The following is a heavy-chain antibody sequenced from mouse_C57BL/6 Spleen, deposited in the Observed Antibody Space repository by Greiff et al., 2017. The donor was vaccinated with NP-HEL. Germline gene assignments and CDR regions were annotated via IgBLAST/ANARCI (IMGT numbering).Heavy chain of an antibody. Sequence: QVQLQQPGAELVRPGSSVKLSCKASGYTFTSYWMHWVKQRPIQGLEWIGNIDPSDSETHYNQKFKDKATLTVDKSSSTAYMQLSSLTSEDSAVYYCALYGYHWYFDVWGTGTTVTVSS. CDR1: GYTFTSYW. J-gene: IGHJ1*03. V-gene: IGHV1-52*01. D-gene: IGHD2-2*01. CDR2: IDPSDSET. CDR3: ALYGYHWYFDV.